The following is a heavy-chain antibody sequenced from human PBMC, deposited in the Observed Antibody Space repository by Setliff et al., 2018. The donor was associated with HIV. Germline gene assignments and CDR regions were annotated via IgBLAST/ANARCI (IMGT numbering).Heavy chain of an antibody. CDR2: ISSTSDYI. J-gene: IGHJ4*02. CDR1: GFTFSSYT. CDR3: VGDTSPDSEDGGYSAGGN. Sequence: GGSLRLSCAASGFTFSSYTMTWVRQSPGKGLGWASSISSTSDYIYYADSVKGRFTISRDNAKNSLYLQMNSLRAEDSAVYYCVGDTSPDSEDGGYSAGGNWGPGTLVTVSS. V-gene: IGHV3-21*06. D-gene: IGHD3-22*01.